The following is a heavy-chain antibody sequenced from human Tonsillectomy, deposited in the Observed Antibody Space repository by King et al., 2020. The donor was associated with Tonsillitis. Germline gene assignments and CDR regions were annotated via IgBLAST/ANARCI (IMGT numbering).Heavy chain of an antibody. Sequence: EVQLVESGGGLVQPGGSLRLSCAASGFTFSSYEMNWVRQAPGRGLEGVSYISSSGSTIYYADSVKGRFTISRDNAKNSLYLQMNSLRAEDTAVYYCAREGYYYDSRGGRPIDYWGQGTLVTVSS. CDR2: ISSSGSTI. J-gene: IGHJ4*02. D-gene: IGHD3-22*01. CDR3: AREGYYYDSRGGRPIDY. CDR1: GFTFSSYE. V-gene: IGHV3-48*03.